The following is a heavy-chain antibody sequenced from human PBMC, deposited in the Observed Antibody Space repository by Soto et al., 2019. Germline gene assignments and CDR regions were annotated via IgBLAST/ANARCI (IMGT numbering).Heavy chain of an antibody. CDR3: ARDYYDSSDYTTNWFDP. Sequence: SETLSLTCTVSGGSMSNSRYYWAWIRQPPGKGLEWIGSIYHTGNTYYNPSLRSRVTISVDTSKNQFSLKLTSVTAADTAVYYCARDYYDSSDYTTNWFDPWGQGTLVTVSS. CDR1: GGSMSNSRYY. D-gene: IGHD3-22*01. J-gene: IGHJ5*02. V-gene: IGHV4-39*01. CDR2: IYHTGNT.